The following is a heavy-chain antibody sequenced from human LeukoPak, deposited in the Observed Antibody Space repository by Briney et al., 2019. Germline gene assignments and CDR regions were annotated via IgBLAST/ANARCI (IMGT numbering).Heavy chain of an antibody. Sequence: PSETLSLTCIVSGASTSAYYWSWIRQPPGKGLEWIGYSYSGGNANYNPSLKSRVTISIDTSEYQFSLRLTSVTAADTAIYFCAHSKRGGGYYINAFAVWGQGALVTISS. J-gene: IGHJ3*01. CDR1: GASTSAYY. D-gene: IGHD1-26*01. V-gene: IGHV4-59*01. CDR3: AHSKRGGGYYINAFAV. CDR2: SYSGGNA.